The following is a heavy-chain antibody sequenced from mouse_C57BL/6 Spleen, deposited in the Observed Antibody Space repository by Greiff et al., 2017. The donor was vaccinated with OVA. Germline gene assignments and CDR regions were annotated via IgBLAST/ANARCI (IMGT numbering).Heavy chain of an antibody. CDR2: INPSTGGT. D-gene: IGHD6-1*01. CDR1: GFSFTGYY. V-gene: IGHV1-42*01. Sequence: VQLQQSGPELVKPGASVKISCKASGFSFTGYYMHWVKQSPEKSLEWIGEINPSTGGTTYTQKFKAKATLTVDKSSSTAYMQLKILASEDSAVYYCASATYAMDYWGQGTSVTVSS. J-gene: IGHJ4*01. CDR3: ASATYAMDY.